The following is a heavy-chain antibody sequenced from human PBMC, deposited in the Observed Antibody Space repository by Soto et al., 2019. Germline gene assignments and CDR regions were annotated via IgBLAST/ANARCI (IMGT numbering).Heavy chain of an antibody. CDR3: ARLVVGSDYFDY. D-gene: IGHD2-15*01. J-gene: IGHJ4*02. CDR1: GGSISSYY. Sequence: SETLSLTCTVSGGSISSYYWSWIRQPPGKGLEWIGYIYYSGSTNYNPSLKSRVTISVDTSKNQFSLKLSSVTAADTAVYYCARLVVGSDYFDYWGQGTLVTVSS. CDR2: IYYSGST. V-gene: IGHV4-59*01.